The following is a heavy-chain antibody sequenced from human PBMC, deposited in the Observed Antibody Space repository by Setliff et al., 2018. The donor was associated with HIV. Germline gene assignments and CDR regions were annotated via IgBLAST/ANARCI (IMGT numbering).Heavy chain of an antibody. V-gene: IGHV1-46*01. D-gene: IGHD6-6*01. CDR3: ARCIAARPYYYYYMDV. CDR1: GYTFTSYY. CDR2: INPSGGRT. J-gene: IGHJ6*03. Sequence: ASVKVSCKASGYTFTSYYMQWVRQAPGQGLEWMGLINPSGGRTSYAQKFQGRLTMARDTSRSTVYMELSSLRSEDTAVYYCARCIAARPYYYYYMDVWGKGTTVTVSS.